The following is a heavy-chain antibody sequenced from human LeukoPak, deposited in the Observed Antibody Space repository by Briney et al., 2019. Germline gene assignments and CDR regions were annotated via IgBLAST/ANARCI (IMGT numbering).Heavy chain of an antibody. Sequence: ASVKVSCKASGDTFSSYYMHWVRQAPGQGPEWVGIMSPSGGSTGYAQKFQGRVIMTRDTSTSTAYMELRSLRSEDTAVYYCARWRGLNYGMDVWGQGTTATVSS. J-gene: IGHJ6*02. CDR2: MSPSGGST. CDR3: ARWRGLNYGMDV. V-gene: IGHV1-46*01. CDR1: GDTFSSYY. D-gene: IGHD3-10*01.